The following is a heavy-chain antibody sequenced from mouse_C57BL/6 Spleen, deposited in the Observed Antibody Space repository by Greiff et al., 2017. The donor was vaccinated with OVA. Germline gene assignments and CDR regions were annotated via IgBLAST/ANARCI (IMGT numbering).Heavy chain of an antibody. J-gene: IGHJ3*01. CDR3: ARSHYYYGSSPFAY. Sequence: EVKLVESGGGLVQPGGSLSLSCAASGFTFTDYYMSWVRQPPGKALEWLGFIRNKANGYTTEYSASVKGRFTISRDNSQSILYLQMNALRAEDSATYYCARSHYYYGSSPFAYWGQGTLVTVSA. V-gene: IGHV7-3*01. CDR2: IRNKANGYTT. CDR1: GFTFTDYY. D-gene: IGHD1-1*01.